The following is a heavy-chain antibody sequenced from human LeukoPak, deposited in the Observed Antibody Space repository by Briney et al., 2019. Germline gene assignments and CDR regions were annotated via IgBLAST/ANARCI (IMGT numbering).Heavy chain of an antibody. CDR3: AGLPAYCSSTSCYYDY. CDR2: IYSGGST. D-gene: IGHD2-2*01. Sequence: PGGSLRLSCAASGFTVSSNYMSWVRQAPGKGLEWVSVIYSGGSTYYADSVKGRFTISRDNSKNTLYLQMNSLRAEDTAVYYCAGLPAYCSSTSCYYDYWGQGTLVTVSS. V-gene: IGHV3-53*01. J-gene: IGHJ4*02. CDR1: GFTVSSNY.